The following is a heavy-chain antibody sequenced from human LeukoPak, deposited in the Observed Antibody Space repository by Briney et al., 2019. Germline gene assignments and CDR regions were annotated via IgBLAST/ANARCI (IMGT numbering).Heavy chain of an antibody. D-gene: IGHD2-15*01. CDR2: IYHSGST. CDR3: ARADEVVAALDY. Sequence: PSETLSLTCAVSGRSISSSNWWSWVRQPPGKGLEWIGEIYHSGSTNYNPSLKSRVTISVDKSKNQFSLKLSSVTAADTAVYYCARADEVVAALDYWGQGTLVTVSS. CDR1: GRSISSSNW. V-gene: IGHV4-4*02. J-gene: IGHJ4*02.